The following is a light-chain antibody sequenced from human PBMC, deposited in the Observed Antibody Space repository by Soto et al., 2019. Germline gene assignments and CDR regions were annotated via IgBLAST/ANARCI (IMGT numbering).Light chain of an antibody. CDR2: GNS. Sequence: QAVLTQPPSVSGAPGQRVTISCTGSSSNIGAGYDVHWYQQLPGTAPKLLILGNSNRPSGVPDRFSGSKSGTSASLAITGLQAEDEADYYCQSYDSSLSALVFGGGTKVTVL. J-gene: IGLJ2*01. CDR1: SSNIGAGYD. CDR3: QSYDSSLSALV. V-gene: IGLV1-40*01.